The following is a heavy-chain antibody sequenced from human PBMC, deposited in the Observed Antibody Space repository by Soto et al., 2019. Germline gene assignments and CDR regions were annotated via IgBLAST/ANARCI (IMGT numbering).Heavy chain of an antibody. Sequence: GESLKISCAASGFTFSSYAMHWVRQAPGKGLEYVSAISSNGGSTYYANSVKGRFTISRDNSKNTLYLQMGSLRAEDMAVYHCARGLLRFVMDYWGQGTLVTVSS. D-gene: IGHD3-16*01. CDR3: ARGLLRFVMDY. CDR1: GFTFSSYA. V-gene: IGHV3-64*01. CDR2: ISSNGGST. J-gene: IGHJ4*02.